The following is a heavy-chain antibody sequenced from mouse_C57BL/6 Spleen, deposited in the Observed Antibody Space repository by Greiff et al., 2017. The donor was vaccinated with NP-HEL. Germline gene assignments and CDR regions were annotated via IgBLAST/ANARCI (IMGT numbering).Heavy chain of an antibody. CDR3: ARHRGYYSNYEGYFDV. Sequence: EVMLVESGGGLVQPGGSLKLSCAASGFTFSDYYMYWVRQTPEKRLEWVAYISNGGGSTYYPDTVKGRFTISRDHAKNTLYLQMSRLKSEDTAMDYCARHRGYYSNYEGYFDVWGTGTTVTVSS. J-gene: IGHJ1*03. V-gene: IGHV5-12*01. CDR2: ISNGGGST. D-gene: IGHD2-5*01. CDR1: GFTFSDYY.